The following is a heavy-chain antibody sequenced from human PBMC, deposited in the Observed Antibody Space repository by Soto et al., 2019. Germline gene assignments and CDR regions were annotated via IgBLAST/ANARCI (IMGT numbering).Heavy chain of an antibody. CDR3: AKDPYYDFWSGVMDV. J-gene: IGHJ6*02. V-gene: IGHV4-59*01. D-gene: IGHD3-3*01. Sequence: PSETLSLTCTVSGGSISRYYWNWIRQPPGKGLEWIGYIYYSGSTNYNPSLKSRVTISVDTSKNQFSLKLSSVTAAGTAVYYCAKDPYYDFWSGVMDVWGQGTTVTVSS. CDR1: GGSISRYY. CDR2: IYYSGST.